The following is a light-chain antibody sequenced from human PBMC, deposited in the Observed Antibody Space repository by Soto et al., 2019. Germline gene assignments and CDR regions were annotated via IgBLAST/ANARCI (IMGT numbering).Light chain of an antibody. CDR1: QSVSSSY. J-gene: IGKJ2*01. CDR2: GAS. CDR3: QQYGRSPYT. V-gene: IGKV3-20*01. Sequence: EIVLTQSPGTLSLSPGERATLSCRASQSVSSSYLAWYQQNPGQAPRLLIYGASSRATGIPDRFSGSGSGTDFTLSISRLAPEDFAVYYCQQYGRSPYTFGQGTKLEIK.